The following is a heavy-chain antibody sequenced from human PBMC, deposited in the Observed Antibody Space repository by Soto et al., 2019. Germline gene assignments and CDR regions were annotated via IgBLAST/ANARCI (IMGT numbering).Heavy chain of an antibody. CDR1: GFSLADTGVG. Sequence: QITLEESGPALVKPTQTLTLTCTFSGFSLADTGVGVGWIRQPPGKALEWLALIYWDDVKHYGPSLKNRLIITKGTSKNQVVLTVTNVDPKDTATYYCAHSPWGADYFPYWGQGTLVTVSS. CDR3: AHSPWGADYFPY. CDR2: IYWDDVK. J-gene: IGHJ4*02. V-gene: IGHV2-5*05. D-gene: IGHD3-16*01.